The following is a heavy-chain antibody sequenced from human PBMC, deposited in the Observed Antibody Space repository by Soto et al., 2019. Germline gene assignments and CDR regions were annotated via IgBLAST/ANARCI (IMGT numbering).Heavy chain of an antibody. CDR2: IYYSGST. CDR1: CGSISSSSYY. J-gene: IGHJ5*02. CDR3: ARQGGYDASSGYYPT. V-gene: IGHV4-39*01. D-gene: IGHD3-22*01. Sequence: SETLSLTCTVSCGSISSSSYYWGWIRQPPGKGLEWIGSIYYSGSTYYNPSLKSRVTISVDTSKNQFSLKLSSVTAADTAVYYCARQGGYDASSGYYPTWGRRPRVPVSS.